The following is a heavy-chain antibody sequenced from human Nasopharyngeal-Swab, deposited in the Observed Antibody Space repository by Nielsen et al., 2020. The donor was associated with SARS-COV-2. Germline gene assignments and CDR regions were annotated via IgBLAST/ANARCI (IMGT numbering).Heavy chain of an antibody. Sequence: WVRQAPGQGLEWMGRIIPILGIANYAQKFQGRVTITADKSTSTAYMELSSLRSEDTAVYYCAREGNCSGGSCYPYFDYWGQGTLVTVSS. D-gene: IGHD2-15*01. CDR2: IIPILGIA. J-gene: IGHJ4*02. V-gene: IGHV1-69*04. CDR3: AREGNCSGGSCYPYFDY.